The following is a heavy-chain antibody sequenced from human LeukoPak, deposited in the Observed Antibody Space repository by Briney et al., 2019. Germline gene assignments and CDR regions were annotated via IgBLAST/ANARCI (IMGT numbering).Heavy chain of an antibody. Sequence: GASVKVSCKASGYTFTNYGITWVRQAPGQGLEWMGWISAYNGNTNYAQKLQGRVTMTTDTSTSTAYMELRSLRSDDTAVYYCARSPPTWVDAFDIWGQGTMVTVSS. CDR2: ISAYNGNT. CDR1: GYTFTNYG. V-gene: IGHV1-18*01. D-gene: IGHD4-11*01. J-gene: IGHJ3*02. CDR3: ARSPPTWVDAFDI.